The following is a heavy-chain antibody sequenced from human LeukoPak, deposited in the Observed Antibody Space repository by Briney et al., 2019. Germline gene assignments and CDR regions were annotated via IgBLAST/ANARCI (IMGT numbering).Heavy chain of an antibody. Sequence: GGSLRLSCAASGFTFRGYWMHWVRHVPGKGLEWVSVIYSGGSTYYADSVKGRFTISRDNSKNTLYLQMNSLRAEDTAVYYCAKDEYYDSSGYYHYYYGMDVWGQGTTVTVSS. CDR1: GFTFRGYW. V-gene: IGHV3-53*01. CDR2: IYSGGST. CDR3: AKDEYYDSSGYYHYYYGMDV. J-gene: IGHJ6*02. D-gene: IGHD3-22*01.